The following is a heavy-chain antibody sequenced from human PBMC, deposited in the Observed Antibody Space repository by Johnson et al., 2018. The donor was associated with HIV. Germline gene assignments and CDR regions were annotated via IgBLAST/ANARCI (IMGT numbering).Heavy chain of an antibody. V-gene: IGHV3-15*01. CDR2: ILSKTHGGSA. CDR1: GFIFSDSW. CDR3: TTDRPSCHDTSCYNALDI. J-gene: IGHJ3*02. Sequence: VQLVESGGGLVKPGGSLRLSCAASGFIFSDSWMHWVRQAPGKGLEWVGRILSKTHGGSADYAAPVKGRFTISRDDSKNTLYLQMNSLKTEDTAVYYCTTDRPSCHDTSCYNALDIWGRGTMVTVSS. D-gene: IGHD2-2*02.